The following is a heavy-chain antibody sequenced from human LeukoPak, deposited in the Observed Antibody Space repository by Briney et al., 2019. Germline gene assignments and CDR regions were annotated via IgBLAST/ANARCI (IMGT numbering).Heavy chain of an antibody. D-gene: IGHD3-22*01. CDR2: VYYSGST. J-gene: IGHJ4*02. Sequence: SETLSLTCTVSGDSVSAYTWSWIRQPPGKGLEWIGSVYYSGSTNYNPSLKSRVTISVDTSKNQFSLKLSSVTAADTAVYYCARGGGPYDSSGYYYGFDYWGQGTLVTVSS. V-gene: IGHV4-59*02. CDR1: GDSVSAYT. CDR3: ARGGGPYDSSGYYYGFDY.